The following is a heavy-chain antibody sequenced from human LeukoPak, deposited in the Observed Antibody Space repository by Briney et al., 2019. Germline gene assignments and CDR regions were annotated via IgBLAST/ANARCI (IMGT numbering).Heavy chain of an antibody. V-gene: IGHV3-11*04. J-gene: IGHJ5*02. CDR1: GFTFSDYS. CDR2: ISNSGTTR. CDR3: ARDQTGITVAATGWFDP. Sequence: GGSLTLSCAASGFTFSDYSMSWIRQAPGRGLEWVSYISNSGTTRYYADSVKGRFTISRDNAKNSLYLQMNSLRAEDTAVYYCARDQTGITVAATGWFDPWGQGTLVTVSP. D-gene: IGHD6-19*01.